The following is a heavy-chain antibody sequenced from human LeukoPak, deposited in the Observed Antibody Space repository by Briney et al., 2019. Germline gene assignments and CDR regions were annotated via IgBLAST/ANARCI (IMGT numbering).Heavy chain of an antibody. J-gene: IGHJ4*02. CDR2: ISSTGNAT. D-gene: IGHD3-10*02. Sequence: GGSLRLSCAASGFTFSSFEINWVRQAPGKGLEWVSYISSTGNATYYAESVKGRFTLSRDNAKNSLYLEMNSLRAEDTAVYYCARERIFGDYLDFWGQGTLVTVSS. CDR3: ARERIFGDYLDF. V-gene: IGHV3-48*03. CDR1: GFTFSSFE.